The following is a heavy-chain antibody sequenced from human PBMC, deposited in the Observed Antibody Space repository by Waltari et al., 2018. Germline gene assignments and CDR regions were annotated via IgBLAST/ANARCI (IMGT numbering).Heavy chain of an antibody. CDR3: ARLLNGAFDF. V-gene: IGHV4-38-2*01. J-gene: IGHJ3*01. D-gene: IGHD2-8*01. Sequence: QVQLQESGPGLEKPSETLSLTCAVSGYSISSGYYWGWIRPPPGKGLEGIGGIYHSGSTYYNPALKSRVTISVDTSKNQCSLKLSSVTAADTAVYYCARLLNGAFDFWGQGTMVTVSS. CDR1: GYSISSGYY. CDR2: IYHSGST.